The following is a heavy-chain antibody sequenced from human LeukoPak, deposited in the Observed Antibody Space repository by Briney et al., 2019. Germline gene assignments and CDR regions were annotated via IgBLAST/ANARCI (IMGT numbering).Heavy chain of an antibody. CDR2: LYPSYDT. CDR1: GFSVSNNY. V-gene: IGHV3-53*01. Sequence: GSLRLSCAASGFSVSNNYMSWIRQVPGKGLEWDSLLYPSYDTYYADSVKGRFTISRDNSNNTLFLQMNSLRAEDTAIYYCARDRNAESGAAGAFDVWGQGTVVTVSS. J-gene: IGHJ3*01. CDR3: ARDRNAESGAAGAFDV. D-gene: IGHD1-26*01.